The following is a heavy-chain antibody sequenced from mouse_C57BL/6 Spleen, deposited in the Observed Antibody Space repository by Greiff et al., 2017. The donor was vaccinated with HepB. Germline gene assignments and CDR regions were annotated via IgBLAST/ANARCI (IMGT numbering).Heavy chain of an antibody. D-gene: IGHD2-4*01. CDR3: ARAGGGDYDGSAWFAY. Sequence: QVQLQQPGAELVKPGASVKLSCKASGYTFTSYWMQWVKQRPGQGLEWIGEIDPSDSYTNYNQTFKGKATLTVDTSSSTAYMQLSSLTSEDSAVYYCARAGGGDYDGSAWFAYWGQGTLVTVSA. V-gene: IGHV1-50*01. CDR1: GYTFTSYW. CDR2: IDPSDSYT. J-gene: IGHJ3*01.